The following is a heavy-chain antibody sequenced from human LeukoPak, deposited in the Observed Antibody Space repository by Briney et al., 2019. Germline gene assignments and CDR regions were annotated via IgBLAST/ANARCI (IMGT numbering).Heavy chain of an antibody. CDR3: AKGNYDILTGPMDV. V-gene: IGHV3-9*03. CDR1: GSTFDDYA. J-gene: IGHJ6*03. Sequence: PGRSLRLSCAASGSTFDDYAMHWVRQAPGKGLEWVSGISWNSGSIGYADSVKGRFTISRDNAKNSLYLQMNSLRAEDMALYYCAKGNYDILTGPMDVWGKGTTVTVSS. D-gene: IGHD3-9*01. CDR2: ISWNSGSI.